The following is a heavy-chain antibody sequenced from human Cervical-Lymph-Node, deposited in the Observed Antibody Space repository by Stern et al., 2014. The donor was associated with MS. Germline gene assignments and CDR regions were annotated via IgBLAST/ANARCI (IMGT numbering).Heavy chain of an antibody. D-gene: IGHD2-15*01. CDR3: ARRLGYCSGGSCRHYYYGMDV. Sequence: VQLVASGGGVVQPGRSLRLSCAASGFTFSSYGMHWVRQAPGKGLEWVAVISYDGSNKCYADSVKGRFTISRDNSKNTLYLQMNSLRAEDTAVYYCARRLGYCSGGSCRHYYYGMDVWGQGTTVTVSS. J-gene: IGHJ6*02. CDR2: ISYDGSNK. V-gene: IGHV3-30*03. CDR1: GFTFSSYG.